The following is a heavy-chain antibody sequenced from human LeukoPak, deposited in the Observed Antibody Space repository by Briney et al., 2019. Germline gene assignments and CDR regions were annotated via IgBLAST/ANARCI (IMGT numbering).Heavy chain of an antibody. CDR1: GFTFDDYA. V-gene: IGHV3-43D*03. J-gene: IGHJ4*02. Sequence: GGSLRLSCAASGFTFDDYAMHWVRQAPGKGLEWVSLISWDGGSTYYADSVKGRFTISRDNSKNSLYLQMSSLRAEDTAIYFCAKSIWSGYGYFDYWGQGTLVTVSS. CDR3: AKSIWSGYGYFDY. D-gene: IGHD3-3*01. CDR2: ISWDGGST.